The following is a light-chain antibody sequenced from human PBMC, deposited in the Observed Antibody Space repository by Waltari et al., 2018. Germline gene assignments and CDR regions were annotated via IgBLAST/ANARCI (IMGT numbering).Light chain of an antibody. J-gene: IGKJ1*01. CDR3: QHYHNWPHT. CDR2: AAS. CDR1: QSVRSN. V-gene: IGKV3-15*01. Sequence: EIVMTQSTATLSVSPGERATLSCRASQSVRSNVVWYQQKPGQAPRLLIFAASTRATSVPARFSGSGCGTEVTLTISRLQSEDFAVYYCQHYHNWPHTFGQGTKVEIK.